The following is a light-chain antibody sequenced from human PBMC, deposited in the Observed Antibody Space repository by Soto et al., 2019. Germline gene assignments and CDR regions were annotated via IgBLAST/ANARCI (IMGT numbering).Light chain of an antibody. J-gene: IGKJ3*01. CDR2: WAS. CDR1: QSVLYSSNNKNC. V-gene: IGKV4-1*01. Sequence: IVMTQSPDSLSVSLGERATINCKSSQSVLYSSNNKNCLAWYQQKPGQSPKLLIYWASTRESGVPDRFSGSGSGTDFTLTISSLQAEDVAFYYCQQCYNTPSFGPGTKVDI. CDR3: QQCYNTPS.